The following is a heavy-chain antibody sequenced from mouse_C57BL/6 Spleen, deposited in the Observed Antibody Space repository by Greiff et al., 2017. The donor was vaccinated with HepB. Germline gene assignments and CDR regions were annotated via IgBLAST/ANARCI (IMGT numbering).Heavy chain of an antibody. Sequence: EVKLVESEGGLVQPGSSMKLSCTASGFTFSDYYMAWVRQVPEKGLEWVANINYDGSSTYYLDSLKSRFIISRDNAKNILYLQMSSLKSEDTATYYCAREDGYYPYYFDYWGQGTTLTVSS. CDR1: GFTFSDYY. D-gene: IGHD2-3*01. V-gene: IGHV5-16*01. CDR2: INYDGSST. CDR3: AREDGYYPYYFDY. J-gene: IGHJ2*01.